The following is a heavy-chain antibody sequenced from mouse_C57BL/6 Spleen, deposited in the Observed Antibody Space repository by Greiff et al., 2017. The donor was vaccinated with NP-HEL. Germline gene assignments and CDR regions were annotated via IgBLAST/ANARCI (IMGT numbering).Heavy chain of an antibody. CDR1: GYTFTSYW. CDR2: IYPSDSET. J-gene: IGHJ3*01. D-gene: IGHD2-14*01. CDR3: ARGYDGFAY. Sequence: QVQLQQPGAELVRPGSSVKLSCKASGYTFTSYWMDWVKQRPGQGLEWIGNIYPSDSETHYNQKFKDKATLSVDQSSSTAYMQLSSLTSEDSAVYYCARGYDGFAYWGQGTLVTVSA. V-gene: IGHV1-61*01.